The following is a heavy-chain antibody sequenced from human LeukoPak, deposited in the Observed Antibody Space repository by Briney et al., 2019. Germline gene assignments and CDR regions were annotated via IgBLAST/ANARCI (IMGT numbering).Heavy chain of an antibody. Sequence: PSETLSLTCTVSGGSISSSSYYWGWIRQPPGKGLEWIGSIYYSGSTYYNPSLKSRVTISVDTSKNQFSLKLSSVTAADTAVYYCGRLSRGSGSYYMDYWGQGTLVTVSS. V-gene: IGHV4-39*01. CDR2: IYYSGST. D-gene: IGHD1-26*01. CDR3: GRLSRGSGSYYMDY. J-gene: IGHJ4*02. CDR1: GGSISSSSYY.